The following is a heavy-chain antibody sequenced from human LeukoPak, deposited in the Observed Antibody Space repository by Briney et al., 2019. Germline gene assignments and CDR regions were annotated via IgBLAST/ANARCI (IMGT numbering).Heavy chain of an antibody. CDR1: GFTFSSYS. CDR2: ISSSSSTI. J-gene: IGHJ5*02. CDR3: ARDGDIVVVPAAIVNWFDP. D-gene: IGHD2-2*01. V-gene: IGHV3-48*01. Sequence: GGSLRLSCAASGFTFSSYSMYWVRQAPGKGLEWVSYISSSSSTIYYADSVKGRFTISRDNAKNSLYLQMNSLRAEDTAVYYCARDGDIVVVPAAIVNWFDPWGQGTLVTVSS.